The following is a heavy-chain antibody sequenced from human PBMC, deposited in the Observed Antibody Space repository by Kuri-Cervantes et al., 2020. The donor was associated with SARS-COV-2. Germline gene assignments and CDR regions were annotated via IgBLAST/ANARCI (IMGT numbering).Heavy chain of an antibody. CDR2: IYWNDDK. V-gene: IGHV2-5*01. D-gene: IGHD3-9*01. J-gene: IGHJ4*02. CDR1: GFSLSTSGVG. CDR3: AHRGLRYFDWLLPFDY. Sequence: SGPTLVKPTPTLTLTCTFSGFSLSTSGVGVGWIRQPPGKALEWLALIYWNDDKRYSPSLKSRLTITKDTSKNQVVLTMTNMDPVDTATYYCAHRGLRYFDWLLPFDYWGQGTRGTVSS.